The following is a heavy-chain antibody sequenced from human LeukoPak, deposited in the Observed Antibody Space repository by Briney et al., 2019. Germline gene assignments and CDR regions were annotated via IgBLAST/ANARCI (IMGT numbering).Heavy chain of an antibody. D-gene: IGHD3-3*01. CDR1: GFTFSSYS. V-gene: IGHV3-23*01. CDR2: ISGSGGST. CDR3: AKSGALRFLEYDY. Sequence: GGSLRLSCAASGFTFSSYSMNWVRQAPGKGLEWVSAISGSGGSTYYADSVKGRFTISRDNSKNTLYLQMNSLRAEDTAVYYCAKSGALRFLEYDYWGQGTLVTVSS. J-gene: IGHJ4*02.